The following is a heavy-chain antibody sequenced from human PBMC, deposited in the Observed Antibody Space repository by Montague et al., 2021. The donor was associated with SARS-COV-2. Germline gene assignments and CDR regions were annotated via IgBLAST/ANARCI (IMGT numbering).Heavy chain of an antibody. CDR2: IYYRGST. CDR1: GGSISSSSYY. D-gene: IGHD6-19*01. V-gene: IGHV4-39*01. J-gene: IGHJ4*02. CDR3: ATQEDPSGWIPGPSDF. Sequence: SETLSLTCTVSGGSISSSSYYWAWIRQPPGKGLEWIGGIYYRGSTYYNPSLKSRVFISVDTSKNQLSLTLTSVTAADTAVYYCATQEDPSGWIPGPSDFWGQGTLLSVSS.